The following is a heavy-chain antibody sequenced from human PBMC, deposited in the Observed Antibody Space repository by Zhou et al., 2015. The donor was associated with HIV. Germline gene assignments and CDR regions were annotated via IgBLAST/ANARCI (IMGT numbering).Heavy chain of an antibody. V-gene: IGHV3-11*01. D-gene: IGHD3-3*01. CDR3: VKGLFWLSWFDP. CDR2: ISSSGGST. J-gene: IGHJ5*02. CDR1: GFTFSDYY. Sequence: QVQLVESGGGLVKPGGSLRLSCAASGFTFSDYYMSWIRQAPGKGLEWVSYISSSGGSTHYADPVKGRFTISRDNSERTLFLQMNSLRVEDTAIYYCVKGLFWLSWFDPWGQGTLVTVSS.